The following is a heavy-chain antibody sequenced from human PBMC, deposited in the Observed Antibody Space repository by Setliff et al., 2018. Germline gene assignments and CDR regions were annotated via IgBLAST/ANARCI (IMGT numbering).Heavy chain of an antibody. Sequence: ASVKVSCKTSGGTFSSYAISWVRQAPGQGLEWMGGIIPIFGTANYAQKFQGRVTITADKSTSTAYMELSSLRSEDTAVYYCARDHAYGSRFYYYYYGMDVWGQGTTVTVSS. V-gene: IGHV1-69*06. CDR1: GGTFSSYA. D-gene: IGHD3-10*01. J-gene: IGHJ6*02. CDR2: IIPIFGTA. CDR3: ARDHAYGSRFYYYYYGMDV.